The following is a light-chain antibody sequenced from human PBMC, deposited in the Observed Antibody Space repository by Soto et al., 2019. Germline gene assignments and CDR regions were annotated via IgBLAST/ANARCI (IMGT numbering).Light chain of an antibody. V-gene: IGLV2-14*01. J-gene: IGLJ2*01. CDR2: DVS. CDR1: SSDVGGYNY. Sequence: QSALTQPASVSGSPGQSITISCTGTSSDVGGYNYVSWYQQHPGKAPKFMIYDVSNRPSGVSNRFSGSKSGNTASLTVSGLQAEDEADYYCSSYAGSNKLVFGGGTKLTVL. CDR3: SSYAGSNKLV.